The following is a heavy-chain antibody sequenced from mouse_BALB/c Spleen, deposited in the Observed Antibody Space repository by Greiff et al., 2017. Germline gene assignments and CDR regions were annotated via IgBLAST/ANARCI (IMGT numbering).Heavy chain of an antibody. CDR2: IYPGSGST. V-gene: IGHV1S22*01. D-gene: IGHD1-1*01. CDR3: TRGAYYGSLAY. J-gene: IGHJ3*01. Sequence: LKQPGSELVRPGASVKLSCKASGYTFTSYWMHWVKQRHGQGLEWIGNIYPGSGSTNYDEKFKSKGTLTVDTSSSTAYMHLSSLTSEDSAVYYCTRGAYYGSLAYWGQGTLVTVSA. CDR1: GYTFTSYW.